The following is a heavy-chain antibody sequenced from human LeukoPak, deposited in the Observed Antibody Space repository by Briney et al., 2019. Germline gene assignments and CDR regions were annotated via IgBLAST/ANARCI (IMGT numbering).Heavy chain of an antibody. V-gene: IGHV3-23*01. J-gene: IGHJ4*02. Sequence: GGSLRLSCAASGFTFSSYAMSWVRQAPGKGLEWVSAISGSGGSTYYADSVKGRFTISRDNSKNTLYLQMNSLRAEDTAVYYCAKDPVEDIVVVGNFDYWGQGTLVTVSS. CDR2: ISGSGGST. CDR1: GFTFSSYA. D-gene: IGHD2-15*01. CDR3: AKDPVEDIVVVGNFDY.